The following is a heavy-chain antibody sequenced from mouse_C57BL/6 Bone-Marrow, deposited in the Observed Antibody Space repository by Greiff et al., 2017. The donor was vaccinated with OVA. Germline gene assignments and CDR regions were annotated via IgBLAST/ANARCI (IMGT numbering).Heavy chain of an antibody. D-gene: IGHD1-1*01. V-gene: IGHV2-4*01. J-gene: IGHJ1*03. CDR1: GFSFTSYG. CDR3: AKSGFITTVVATLDWYFEV. Sequence: VMLVESGPGLVQPSQSLTITCTVSGFSFTSYGVNWVRQPPGKGLEWLGVIWSGGSTDYTAAFISRMCISKYNSKIQVFFKMNRLQSDDPAIYYCAKSGFITTVVATLDWYFEVWGTGTTVTVSS. CDR2: IWSGGST.